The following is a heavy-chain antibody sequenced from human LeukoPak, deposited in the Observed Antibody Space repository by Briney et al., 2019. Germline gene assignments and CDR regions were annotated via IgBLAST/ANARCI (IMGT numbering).Heavy chain of an antibody. CDR1: GFTLSSYA. CDR3: AKVLVVGATGGDFDY. Sequence: GGSLRLSCAASGFTLSSYAMSWVRQAPGKGLEWVSAISGSGGSTYYADSVKGRFTISRDNSKNTLYLQMNSLRAEDTAVYYCAKVLVVGATGGDFDYWGQGTLVTVSS. V-gene: IGHV3-23*01. J-gene: IGHJ4*02. CDR2: ISGSGGST. D-gene: IGHD1-26*01.